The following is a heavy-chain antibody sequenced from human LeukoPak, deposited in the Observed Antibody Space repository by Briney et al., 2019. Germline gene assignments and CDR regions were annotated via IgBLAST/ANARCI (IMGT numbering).Heavy chain of an antibody. CDR2: ISSSGSSV. V-gene: IGHV3-48*03. J-gene: IGHJ3*01. CDR3: ARGPFVLIAAAANDAFDV. Sequence: GGSLRLSCAASGFTFSSYEMNWVRQAPGQGLEWVSYISSSGSSVYYADSVRGRLTISRDNAKNSLYLQMNSLRAEDTAVYYCARGPFVLIAAAANDAFDVWGQGTVVTVSS. CDR1: GFTFSSYE. D-gene: IGHD6-13*01.